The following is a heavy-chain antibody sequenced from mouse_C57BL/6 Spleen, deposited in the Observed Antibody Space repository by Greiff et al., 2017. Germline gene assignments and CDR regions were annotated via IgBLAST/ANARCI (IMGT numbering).Heavy chain of an antibody. Sequence: VQLQQPGTELVKPGASVKLSCKASGYTFTSYWMLWVKQRPGQGLEWIGNINSSNGGTNYNEKFQSKASLAVSRSSSTAYMTLSSLTSEDSAVYYCARLVITTVVDWYFDVWGTGTTVTVSS. CDR2: INSSNGGT. V-gene: IGHV1-53*01. J-gene: IGHJ1*03. D-gene: IGHD1-1*01. CDR1: GYTFTSYW. CDR3: ARLVITTVVDWYFDV.